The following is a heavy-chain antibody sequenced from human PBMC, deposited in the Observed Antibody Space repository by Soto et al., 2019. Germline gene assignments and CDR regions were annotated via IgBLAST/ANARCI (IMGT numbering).Heavy chain of an antibody. CDR3: ARADVVVVAAILNDP. J-gene: IGHJ5*02. D-gene: IGHD2-15*01. V-gene: IGHV1-18*01. CDR2: ISAYNGNT. Sequence: QVQLVQSGAEVKKPGASVKVSCKASGYAFTSYGISWVRQAPGQGLEWMGWISAYNGNTNYAQKLQGRVTMTTDTSTSTAYMELRSLRSDDTAVYYCARADVVVVAAILNDPWGQGTLVTVSS. CDR1: GYAFTSYG.